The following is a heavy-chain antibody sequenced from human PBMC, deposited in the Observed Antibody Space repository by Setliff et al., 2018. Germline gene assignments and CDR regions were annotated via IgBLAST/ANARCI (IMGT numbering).Heavy chain of an antibody. V-gene: IGHV4-4*07. D-gene: IGHD6-19*01. CDR2: IYIGGSA. CDR3: AREQWLDPPGYYYMDV. J-gene: IGHJ6*03. Sequence: SETLSLTCTVPGGSISSYYWSWIRQPAGMGLEWIGHIYIGGSANYNPSLKSRVTMSIDTSKNQFSLKLNSVTAADMAVYYCAREQWLDPPGYYYMDVWAKGTTVTVSS. CDR1: GGSISSYY.